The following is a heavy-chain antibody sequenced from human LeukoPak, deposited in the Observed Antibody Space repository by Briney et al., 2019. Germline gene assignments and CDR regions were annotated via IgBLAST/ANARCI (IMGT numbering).Heavy chain of an antibody. CDR1: GFTFSSYA. D-gene: IGHD3-22*01. CDR2: ISSSSSYI. J-gene: IGHJ4*02. V-gene: IGHV3-21*01. Sequence: GGSLRLPCAASGFTFSSYAMSWVRQAPGKGLEWVSSISSSSSYIYYADSVKGRFTISRDNAKNSLYLQMNSLRAEDTAVYYCARANYYDSSGYSPNDYWGQGTLVTVSS. CDR3: ARANYYDSSGYSPNDY.